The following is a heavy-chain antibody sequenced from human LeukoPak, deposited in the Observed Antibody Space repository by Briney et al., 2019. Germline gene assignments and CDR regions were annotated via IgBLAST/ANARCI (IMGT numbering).Heavy chain of an antibody. CDR2: ISSRGSTI. CDR3: ATIKSSGGEISFDY. D-gene: IGHD3-22*01. Sequence: PGGSLRLSCAASGFTFSNYEMNWVRQAPGKGLEWVSYISSRGSTIYYADSVKGRFTISRDNAKNSLHLQMNSLRAEDTAVYYCATIKSSGGEISFDYWGQGTLVTVSS. J-gene: IGHJ4*02. CDR1: GFTFSNYE. V-gene: IGHV3-48*03.